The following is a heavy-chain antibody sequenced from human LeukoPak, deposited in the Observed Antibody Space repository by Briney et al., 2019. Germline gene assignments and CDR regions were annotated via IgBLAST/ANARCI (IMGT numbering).Heavy chain of an antibody. Sequence: ASVKVSCKASGYTFTGYYMHWVRQAPGQGLEWMGWINPNSGGTNSAQKFQGRVTMTRDTSINTAYMELTILRSDDTAVYYCARGDYGDRNDYWGQGTLITVSS. CDR2: INPNSGGT. CDR1: GYTFTGYY. V-gene: IGHV1-2*02. J-gene: IGHJ4*02. D-gene: IGHD4-17*01. CDR3: ARGDYGDRNDY.